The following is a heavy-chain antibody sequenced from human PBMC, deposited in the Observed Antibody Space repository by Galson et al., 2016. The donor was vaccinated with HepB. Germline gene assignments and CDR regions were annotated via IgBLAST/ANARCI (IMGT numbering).Heavy chain of an antibody. D-gene: IGHD2-15*01. J-gene: IGHJ6*02. V-gene: IGHV4-31*03. CDR2: IFHSGNT. Sequence: TLSLTCSVSGGSISSGGYYWSWIRQHPGKGLEWLGYIFHSGNTYYNPSLESRITISVDRSKSQFSLKLRSVTAADTAVYYCAREYGGRAYYYYGMDVWGQGTTVTVSS. CDR3: AREYGGRAYYYYGMDV. CDR1: GGSISSGGYY.